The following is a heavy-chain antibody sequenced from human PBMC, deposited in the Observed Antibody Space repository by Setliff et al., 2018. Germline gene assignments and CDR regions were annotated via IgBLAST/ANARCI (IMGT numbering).Heavy chain of an antibody. CDR1: GGSIGSYF. D-gene: IGHD3-16*01. CDR3: ARSMIQRNYYCGLDV. J-gene: IGHJ6*02. Sequence: ETLSLTCSVSGGSIGSYFWNWVRQPAGKGLEWIGRIYSNENTNYNPSLKSRVTMSIDTSKNQLSLKLSSVTAADTAVYYCARSMIQRNYYCGLDVWGQGTTVTVSS. V-gene: IGHV4-4*07. CDR2: IYSNENT.